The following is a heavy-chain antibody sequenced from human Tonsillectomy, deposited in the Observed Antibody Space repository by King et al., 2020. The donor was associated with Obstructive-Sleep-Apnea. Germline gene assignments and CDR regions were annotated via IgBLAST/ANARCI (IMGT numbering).Heavy chain of an antibody. CDR2: IYYRGTT. V-gene: IGHV4-39*07. Sequence: QLQESGPGLVKPSETLSLTCSVSGASISTSTYNWGWIRQSPGKVLEWVGSIYYRGTTYYSPSLKSRVTISVDTSKDQFSLKLTAVTAADTAVYYCATVRIAARAFDIWGQGTMVTVSS. CDR1: GASISTSTYN. J-gene: IGHJ3*02. CDR3: ATVRIAARAFDI. D-gene: IGHD6-25*01.